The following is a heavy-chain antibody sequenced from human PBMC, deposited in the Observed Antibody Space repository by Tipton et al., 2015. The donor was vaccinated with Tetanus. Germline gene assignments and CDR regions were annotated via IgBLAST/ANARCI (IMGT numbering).Heavy chain of an antibody. CDR1: GFTLRSYS. CDR3: ASSTVTR. Sequence: SLRLSCIASGFTLRSYSMNWVRQAPGKGLEWISYIGTTSNTIYYADSVKGRFTISRDNAMNSVSLQMTSLRREDAGVYYCASSTVTRWGPGAPVTVSS. J-gene: IGHJ4*02. CDR2: IGTTSNTI. V-gene: IGHV3-48*01. D-gene: IGHD4-17*01.